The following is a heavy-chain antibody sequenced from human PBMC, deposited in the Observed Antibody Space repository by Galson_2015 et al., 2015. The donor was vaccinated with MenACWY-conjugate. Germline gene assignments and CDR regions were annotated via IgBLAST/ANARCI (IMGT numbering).Heavy chain of an antibody. V-gene: IGHV2-5*02. CDR2: IYWDDDN. J-gene: IGHJ4*02. Sequence: PALVKPTQTLTLTCTFSGFSLSTSGVGVGWIRQPPGKALEWLALIYWDDDNRYSPSLRSRLTITKDTSKNHVVLTMTSMDPVDTATYYCSRTGATPGDYWGQGTLVTVSS. CDR3: SRTGATPGDY. CDR1: GFSLSTSGVG. D-gene: IGHD2-15*01.